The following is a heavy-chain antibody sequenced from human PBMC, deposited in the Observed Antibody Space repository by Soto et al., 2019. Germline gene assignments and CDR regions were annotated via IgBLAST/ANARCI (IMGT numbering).Heavy chain of an antibody. D-gene: IGHD3-3*01. V-gene: IGHV3-23*01. J-gene: IGHJ6*03. CDR3: ARAAHDDFWSGYYYMDV. CDR2: ISGSGGIT. Sequence: EVQLLESGGGLVQPGGSLRLSCATSGFTFSSYAMAWVRQAPGKGLEWVSAISGSGGITYHAASVKGRFSISRDNSRNMLYLQMTSLGAEDTAVYYCARAAHDDFWSGYYYMDVWGIGTTVTVSS. CDR1: GFTFSSYA.